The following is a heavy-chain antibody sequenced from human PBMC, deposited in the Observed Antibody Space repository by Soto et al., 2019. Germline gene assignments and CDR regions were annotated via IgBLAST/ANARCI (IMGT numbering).Heavy chain of an antibody. CDR1: GGSISNYY. J-gene: IGHJ6*02. V-gene: IGHV4-59*01. D-gene: IGHD3-9*01. CDR2: IYYSGRT. Sequence: SETPSLTCTISGGSISNYYWSWIRQPPGKGLEWIGYIYYSGRTKYNPSLESRVTISVDTSRNQLSLKLSAVTAADTAVYYCARSPAGGTLTPYYYYGMDVWGQGTTVTVSS. CDR3: ARSPAGGTLTPYYYYGMDV.